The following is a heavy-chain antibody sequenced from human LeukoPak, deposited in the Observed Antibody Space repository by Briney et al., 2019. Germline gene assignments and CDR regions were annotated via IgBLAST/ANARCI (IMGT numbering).Heavy chain of an antibody. V-gene: IGHV4-4*07. CDR3: ARVAYCSGGSCYLMDV. CDR2: IYTSGST. CDR1: GGSISSYY. J-gene: IGHJ6*03. Sequence: SETLSLTCTVSGGSISSYYWSWIRQPAGKGLEWIGRIYTSGSTNYNPSLKSRVTMSVDTFKNQFSLKLSSVTAADTAVYYCARVAYCSGGSCYLMDVWGKGTTVTVSS. D-gene: IGHD2-15*01.